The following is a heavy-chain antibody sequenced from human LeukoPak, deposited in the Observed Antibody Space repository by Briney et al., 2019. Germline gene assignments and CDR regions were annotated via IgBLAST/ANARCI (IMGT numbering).Heavy chain of an antibody. CDR1: GGSISSSSYY. CDR3: ARHVRGSFSY. J-gene: IGHJ4*02. CDR2: IYYSGST. V-gene: IGHV4-39*01. Sequence: SETLSLTCTVSGGSISSSSYYWGWIRQPPGKGLEWIGSIYYSGSTYYNPSLKSRVTISVDTSKNQFSLKLSSVTAADTAVYYCARHVRGSFSYWGQGTLVTVSS.